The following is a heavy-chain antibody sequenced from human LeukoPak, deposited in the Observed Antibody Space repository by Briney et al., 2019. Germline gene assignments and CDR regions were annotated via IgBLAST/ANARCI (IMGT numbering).Heavy chain of an antibody. CDR2: IYWNDDK. D-gene: IGHD6-6*01. V-gene: IGHV2-5*01. CDR3: AHRIAARPYDY. CDR1: GFSLSTSGVG. Sequence: SGPTLVKPTQTLTLTCTFSGFSLSTSGVGVGWIRQPPGKALEWLALIYWNDDKRYSPSLKSRLTTTKDTSKNQVVLTMTNMDPVDTATYYCAHRIAARPYDYWGQGTLVTVSS. J-gene: IGHJ4*02.